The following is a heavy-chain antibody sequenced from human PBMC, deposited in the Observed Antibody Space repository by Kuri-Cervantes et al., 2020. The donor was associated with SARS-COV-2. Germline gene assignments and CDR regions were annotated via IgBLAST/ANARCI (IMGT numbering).Heavy chain of an antibody. V-gene: IGHV3-66*01. J-gene: IGHJ4*02. Sequence: GESLKISCAASGFTVSSNYMSWVRQAPGKGLEWVSVIYSGGSTYYADSVKGRFTISRDNAKNSLYLQMNSLRDEDTAVYYCARDANYGSRLPRKFGYWGQGTLVTVSS. D-gene: IGHD5-12*01. CDR1: GFTVSSNY. CDR3: ARDANYGSRLPRKFGY. CDR2: IYSGGST.